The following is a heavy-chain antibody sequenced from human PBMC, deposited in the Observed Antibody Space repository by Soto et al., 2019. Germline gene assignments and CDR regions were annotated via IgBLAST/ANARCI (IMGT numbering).Heavy chain of an antibody. Sequence: ASVKVSCKASGYTFTTYYMHWVRQAPGQGLEWLGIINPNGGSTTYAQKFQGRVTMTRDTSTSTVYLELSSLRSEDTAVYYCAFAYCGGDCYFDYWGQG. J-gene: IGHJ4*02. CDR2: INPNGGST. CDR1: GYTFTTYY. D-gene: IGHD2-21*02. V-gene: IGHV1-46*01. CDR3: AFAYCGGDCYFDY.